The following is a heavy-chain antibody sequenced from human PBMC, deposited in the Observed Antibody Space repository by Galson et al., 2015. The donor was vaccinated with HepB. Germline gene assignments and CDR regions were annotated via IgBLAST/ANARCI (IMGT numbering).Heavy chain of an antibody. CDR3: ARDSASGWNYFDY. CDR1: GYSISSGYY. J-gene: IGHJ4*02. CDR2: IYHSGST. Sequence: QVQLQESGPGLVKPSETLSLTCTVSGYSISSGYYWGWFRQPPGKGLEWIGSIYHSGSTYYNPSLKSRVTISVDTSKNQFSLRLSSVTAADTAVYYCARDSASGWNYFDYWGQGTLVTVSS. D-gene: IGHD6-19*01. V-gene: IGHV4-38-2*02.